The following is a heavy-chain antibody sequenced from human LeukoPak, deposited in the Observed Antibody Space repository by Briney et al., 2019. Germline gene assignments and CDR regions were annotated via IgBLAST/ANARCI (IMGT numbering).Heavy chain of an antibody. D-gene: IGHD4-17*01. V-gene: IGHV3-48*03. CDR2: ISSSGSTT. CDR3: GKDPNGDYVGAFDFQR. CDR1: GFTFSSYE. Sequence: GGSLRLSCAASGFTFSSYEMNWVRQAPGRGLEWVSYISSSGSTTYYADSVRGRFTIYRDNSKNTLYLQMNSLRGEDTAVYYCGKDPNGDYVGAFDFQRWGQGTLVTVSS. J-gene: IGHJ1*01.